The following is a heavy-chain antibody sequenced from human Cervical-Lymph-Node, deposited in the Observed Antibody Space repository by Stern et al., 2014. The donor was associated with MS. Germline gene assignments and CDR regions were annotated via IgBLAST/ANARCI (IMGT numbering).Heavy chain of an antibody. D-gene: IGHD3-22*01. CDR2: ISYAGSNK. CDR3: ASLSYYYDSSGYSDAFDI. V-gene: IGHV3-30-3*01. CDR1: GFTFSSYA. J-gene: IGHJ3*02. Sequence: QVQLVQSGGGVVQPGRSLRLSCAASGFTFSSYAMHWVRQAPGKGLEWVAVISYAGSNKYYADSVKGRFTISRDNSKNTLYLQMNSLRAEDTAVYYCASLSYYYDSSGYSDAFDIWGQGTMVTVSS.